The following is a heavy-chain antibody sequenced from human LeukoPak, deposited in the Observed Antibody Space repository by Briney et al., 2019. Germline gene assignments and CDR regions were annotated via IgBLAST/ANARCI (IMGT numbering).Heavy chain of an antibody. CDR3: ATSQSSVAGIIGD. Sequence: PGGSLGLSCAASGFTFSDYFMTWIRQAPGKGLEWVSYISGSGSNKYYADSVKGRFTISRDNAKNSLYLRMNSLRVEDTAVYYCATSQSSVAGIIGDWGQGTLVTVSS. J-gene: IGHJ4*02. V-gene: IGHV3-11*04. D-gene: IGHD6-19*01. CDR2: ISGSGSNK. CDR1: GFTFSDYF.